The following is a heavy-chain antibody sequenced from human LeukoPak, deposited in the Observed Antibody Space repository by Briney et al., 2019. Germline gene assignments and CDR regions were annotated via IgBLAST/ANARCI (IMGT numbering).Heavy chain of an antibody. D-gene: IGHD3-10*01. Sequence: GGSLRLSCAASGVTFSSYSMNWVRQAPGKGLEWVSYISSSSSTIYYADSVKGRFTISRDNAKNSLDLQMNSLRAEDMALYYCAKDRSSGSLDYWGQGTLVTVSS. CDR2: ISSSSSTI. V-gene: IGHV3-48*04. J-gene: IGHJ4*02. CDR1: GVTFSSYS. CDR3: AKDRSSGSLDY.